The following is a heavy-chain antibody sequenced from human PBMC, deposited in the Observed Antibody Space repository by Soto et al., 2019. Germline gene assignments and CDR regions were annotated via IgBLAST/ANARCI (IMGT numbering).Heavy chain of an antibody. V-gene: IGHV4-59*01. CDR3: ARDGSGSYSSPFDY. CDR2: IYYSGST. J-gene: IGHJ4*02. D-gene: IGHD3-10*01. Sequence: QVQLQESAPGLVKPSETLSLTCTVSGGSISSYYWSWIRQPPGKGLEWIGYIYYSGSTNYNPSLKRRVTISVDTSKNQFSLKLSSVPAADSAVYYCARDGSGSYSSPFDYWGQGTLVTVSS. CDR1: GGSISSYY.